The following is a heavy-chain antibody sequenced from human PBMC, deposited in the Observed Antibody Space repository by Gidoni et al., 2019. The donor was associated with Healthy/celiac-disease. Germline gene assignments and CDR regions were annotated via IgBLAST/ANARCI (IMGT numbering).Heavy chain of an antibody. CDR1: GGSISSGGSY. CDR2: IYYSGST. J-gene: IGHJ4*02. V-gene: IGHV4-31*03. Sequence: QVQLQESGPGLVKPSQTLSLPCTVSGGSISSGGSYWSWIRQHPGKGLEWIGYIYYSGSTYYNPSLKSRVTISVDTSKNQFSLKLSSVTAADTAVYYCARGSARRGIFGVVTPDGEKGDYWGQGTLVTVSS. CDR3: ARGSARRGIFGVVTPDGEKGDY. D-gene: IGHD3-3*01.